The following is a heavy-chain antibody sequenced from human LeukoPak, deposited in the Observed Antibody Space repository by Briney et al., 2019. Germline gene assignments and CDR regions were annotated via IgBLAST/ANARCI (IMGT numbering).Heavy chain of an antibody. V-gene: IGHV3-23*01. J-gene: IGHJ5*02. CDR2: ISGSGGSA. CDR3: AKDYYYDSSGPNWFDP. CDR1: GFTFSSSA. Sequence: GGSLRLSCAASGFTFSSSAMSWVRQAPGKGLEWVSAISGSGGSAYYADSVKGRFTISRDNSKNTLYLQMNSLRAEDTAVYYCAKDYYYDSSGPNWFDPWGQGTLVTVSS. D-gene: IGHD3-22*01.